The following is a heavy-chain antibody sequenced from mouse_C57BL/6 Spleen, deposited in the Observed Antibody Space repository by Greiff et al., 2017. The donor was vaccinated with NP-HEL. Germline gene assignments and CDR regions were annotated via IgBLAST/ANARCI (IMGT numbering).Heavy chain of an antibody. J-gene: IGHJ4*01. D-gene: IGHD1-1*01. CDR2: ISDGGSYT. Sequence: EVHLVESGGGLVKPGGSLKLSCAASGFTFSSYAMSWVRQTPEKRLEWVATISDGGSYTYYPDNVKGRFTISRDNAKINLYLQMSHLKSEDTAMYYCARASSYASSHYYAMDYWGQGTSVTVSS. V-gene: IGHV5-4*01. CDR1: GFTFSSYA. CDR3: ARASSYASSHYYAMDY.